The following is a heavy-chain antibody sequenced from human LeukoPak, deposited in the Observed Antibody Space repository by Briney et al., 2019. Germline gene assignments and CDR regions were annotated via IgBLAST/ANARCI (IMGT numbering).Heavy chain of an antibody. J-gene: IGHJ5*02. CDR3: AKVPYCSSTSCHIT. Sequence: PGGSLRLSCAASGFTFDDYARHWVRQAPGKGLEWVSGISWNSGSIGYADSVKGRFTISRDNAKNSLYLQMNSLRAEDTTLYYCAKVPYCSSTSCHITWGQGTLVTVSS. CDR2: ISWNSGSI. D-gene: IGHD2-2*01. CDR1: GFTFDDYA. V-gene: IGHV3-9*01.